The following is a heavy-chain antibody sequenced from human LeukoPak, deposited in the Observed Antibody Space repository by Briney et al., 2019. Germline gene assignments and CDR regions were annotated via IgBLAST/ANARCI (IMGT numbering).Heavy chain of an antibody. V-gene: IGHV1-69*05. CDR3: ASVVWLRGGYYFDY. Sequence: SVKVSCKASGGTFSSYAISWVRQAPGQGLEWMGGIIPIFGTANYAQKLQGRVTMTTDTSTSTAYMELRSLRSDDTAVYYCASVVWLRGGYYFDYWGQGTLVTVSS. CDR1: GGTFSSYA. D-gene: IGHD5-18*01. CDR2: IIPIFGTA. J-gene: IGHJ4*02.